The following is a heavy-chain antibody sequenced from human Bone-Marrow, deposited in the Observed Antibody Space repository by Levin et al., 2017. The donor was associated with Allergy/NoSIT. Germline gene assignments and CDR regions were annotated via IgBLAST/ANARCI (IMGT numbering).Heavy chain of an antibody. CDR1: GFTFSSYM. J-gene: IGHJ4*02. CDR2: IDNSDTI. CDR3: ARDGGYSYGPVALDY. V-gene: IGHV3-48*04. D-gene: IGHD5-18*01. Sequence: GGSLRLSCAASGFTFSSYMMNWVRQAPGKGLEWISYIDNSDTIHYADSVKGRFTISRDNAKNSLYLQMNSLRVGDTAVYYCARDGGYSYGPVALDYWGQGTLVAVSS.